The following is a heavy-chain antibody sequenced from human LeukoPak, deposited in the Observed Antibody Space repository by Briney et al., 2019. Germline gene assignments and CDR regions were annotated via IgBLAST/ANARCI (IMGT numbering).Heavy chain of an antibody. CDR1: GFTFSSYS. J-gene: IGHJ4*02. V-gene: IGHV3-21*01. CDR2: ISSSSSNI. D-gene: IGHD3-22*01. CDR3: ARDLYYDSSGSDY. Sequence: PGGSLRLSCAASGFTFSSYSMTWVRQAPGKGLEWVSSISSSSSNIYYADSVKGRFTISRDNAKNSLYLQMNSLRAEDTAVYYCARDLYYDSSGSDYWGQGTLVTVSS.